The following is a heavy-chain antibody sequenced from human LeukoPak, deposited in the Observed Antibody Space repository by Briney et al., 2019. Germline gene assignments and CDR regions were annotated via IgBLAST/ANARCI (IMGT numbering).Heavy chain of an antibody. Sequence: SETLSLTCTVSGGSISSYYWSWIRQPPGKGLEWTGYIYYSGTTNYNPSLKSRVTISVVTSKNQFSLKLSSVTAADTAVYYCARDSRPAHYYDSSGQDWYFDLWGRGTLVTVSS. J-gene: IGHJ2*01. D-gene: IGHD3-22*01. V-gene: IGHV4-59*01. CDR2: IYYSGTT. CDR3: ARDSRPAHYYDSSGQDWYFDL. CDR1: GGSISSYY.